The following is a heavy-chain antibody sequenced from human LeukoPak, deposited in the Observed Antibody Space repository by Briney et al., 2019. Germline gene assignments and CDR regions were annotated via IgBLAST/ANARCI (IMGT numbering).Heavy chain of an antibody. Sequence: HPGGSLRLSCAASGFTFSSYAMSWVRQAPGKGLEWVSAISGSGGSTYYADSVKGRFTISRDNSKSTLYLQMNSLRAEDTAVYYCAKGRIAAADDPYYFDYWGQGTLVTVSS. D-gene: IGHD6-13*01. V-gene: IGHV3-23*01. CDR2: ISGSGGST. CDR1: GFTFSSYA. CDR3: AKGRIAAADDPYYFDY. J-gene: IGHJ4*02.